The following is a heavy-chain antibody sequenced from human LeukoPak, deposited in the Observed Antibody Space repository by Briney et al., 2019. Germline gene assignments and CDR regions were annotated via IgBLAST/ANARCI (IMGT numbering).Heavy chain of an antibody. CDR3: TRLAYCGGDCLDP. CDR2: IYYSGST. V-gene: IGHV4-31*03. CDR1: GGSISSGGYY. Sequence: SVTLSLTCTVSGGSISSGGYYWSWIRQHPGKGLEWIGYIYYSGSTYYNPSLKSRVTISVDTSKNQFSLKLSSVTAADTAVYYCTRLAYCGGDCLDPWGQGTLVTVSS. D-gene: IGHD2-21*01. J-gene: IGHJ5*02.